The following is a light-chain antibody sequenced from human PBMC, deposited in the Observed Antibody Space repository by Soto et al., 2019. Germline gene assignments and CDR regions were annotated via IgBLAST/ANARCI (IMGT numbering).Light chain of an antibody. V-gene: IGKV1-5*03. CDR2: KAS. Sequence: DIQIPQSPSTLSGSVGDRVTITCRASQTISSWLAWYQQKPGKAPKLLIYKASTLKSGVPSRFSGSGSGTEFTLTISSLQPDDFATYYCQHYNSYSEAFGQGTKVELK. CDR3: QHYNSYSEA. CDR1: QTISSW. J-gene: IGKJ1*01.